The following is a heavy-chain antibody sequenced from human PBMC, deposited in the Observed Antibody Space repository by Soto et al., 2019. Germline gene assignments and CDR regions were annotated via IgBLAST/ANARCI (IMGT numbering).Heavy chain of an antibody. CDR2: IYYSGST. CDR3: ARDYSYGMDV. J-gene: IGHJ6*02. D-gene: IGHD2-21*01. V-gene: IGHV4-59*01. CDR1: GGSISSYY. Sequence: PSETLSLTCTVSGGSISSYYWSWIRQPPGKGLEWIGYIYYSGSTNYNPSLKSRVTISVDTSKNQFSLKLSSVTAADTAVYYCARDYSYGMDVWGQGTTVNVSS.